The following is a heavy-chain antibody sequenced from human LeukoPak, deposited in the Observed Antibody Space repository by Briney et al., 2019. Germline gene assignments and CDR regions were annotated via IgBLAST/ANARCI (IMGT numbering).Heavy chain of an antibody. CDR2: IYTSGST. J-gene: IGHJ6*02. Sequence: SETLSLTCTVSGGSISSYYWSWIRQPAGKGLEWIGRIYTSGSTNYNPSLKSGVTMSVDTSKNQFSLQLNSVTPEDTAVYYCARGYSSGWSRIFVGMDVWAKGPRSPSP. D-gene: IGHD6-19*01. V-gene: IGHV4-4*07. CDR3: ARGYSSGWSRIFVGMDV. CDR1: GGSISSYY.